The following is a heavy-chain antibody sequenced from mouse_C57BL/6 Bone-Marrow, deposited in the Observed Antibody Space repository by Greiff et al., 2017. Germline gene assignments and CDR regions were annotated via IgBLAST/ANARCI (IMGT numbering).Heavy chain of an antibody. J-gene: IGHJ2*01. CDR1: GYTFTSYW. CDR3: ARRRVYYGSFDY. CDR2: IYPGSGST. D-gene: IGHD1-1*01. Sequence: QVHVKQPGAELVKPGASVKMSCKASGYTFTSYWITWVKQRPGQGLEWIGDIYPGSGSTNYNEKFKSKATLTVDPSSSTAYMQLSSLTSEDSAVYYCARRRVYYGSFDYWGQGTTLTVSS. V-gene: IGHV1-55*01.